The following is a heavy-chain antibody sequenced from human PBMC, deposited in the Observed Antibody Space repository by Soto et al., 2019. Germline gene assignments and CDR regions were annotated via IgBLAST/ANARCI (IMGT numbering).Heavy chain of an antibody. J-gene: IGHJ3*01. CDR2: ISAYNGNT. D-gene: IGHD4-17*01. CDR1: GYTFTSYG. Sequence: ASVKVSCKASGYTFTSYGISWVPHAPGQGLEWMGWISAYNGNTNYAQKLQGRVTMTTDTSTSTAYMELRSLRSDDTAVYYCARVSDYGDYVTEFYTWGQGTMVTISS. V-gene: IGHV1-18*01. CDR3: ARVSDYGDYVTEFYT.